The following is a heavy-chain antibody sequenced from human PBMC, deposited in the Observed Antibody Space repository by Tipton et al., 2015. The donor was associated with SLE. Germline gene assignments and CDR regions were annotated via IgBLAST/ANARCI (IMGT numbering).Heavy chain of an antibody. CDR3: AREQYYHDTSGSLLGTGYDI. D-gene: IGHD3-22*01. Sequence: TLSLTCDVSGYSISSTNWWGWIRQPPGKGLEWIGYIFYSGTSYYNPSLNSRVTTSVDTSKNQFSLRLSSVTAVDTAVYYCAREQYYHDTSGSLLGTGYDIWGQGTMVTVSS. V-gene: IGHV4-28*03. J-gene: IGHJ3*02. CDR2: IFYSGTS. CDR1: GYSISSTNW.